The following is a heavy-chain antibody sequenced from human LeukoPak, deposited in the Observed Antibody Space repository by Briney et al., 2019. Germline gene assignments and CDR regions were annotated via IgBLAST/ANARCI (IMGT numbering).Heavy chain of an antibody. D-gene: IGHD6-13*01. CDR1: GVSISSSSYY. CDR3: ARDSAAAGYQFDY. CDR2: IYYSGNT. J-gene: IGHJ4*02. V-gene: IGHV4-39*07. Sequence: SETLSLTCTVSGVSISSSSYYWGWIRQPPGKGLEWIGSIYYSGNTYYNPSLKSRVTISVDTSKNQFSLKLSSVTAADTAVYYCARDSAAAGYQFDYWGQGTLVTVSS.